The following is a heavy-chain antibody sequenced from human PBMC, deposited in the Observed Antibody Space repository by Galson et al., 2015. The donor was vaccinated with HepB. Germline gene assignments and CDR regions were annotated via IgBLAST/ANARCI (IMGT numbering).Heavy chain of an antibody. V-gene: IGHV1-46*01. J-gene: IGHJ6*02. CDR1: GYTFTSYY. Sequence: SVKVSCKASGYTFTSYYMHWVRQAPGQGLEWMGIINPSGGSTSYAQKFQGRVTMTRDTSTSTVYMELSSLRSEDTAVYYCASTLMSRGRIAASLMDVWGQGTTVTVSS. CDR2: INPSGGST. CDR3: ASTLMSRGRIAASLMDV. D-gene: IGHD6-6*01.